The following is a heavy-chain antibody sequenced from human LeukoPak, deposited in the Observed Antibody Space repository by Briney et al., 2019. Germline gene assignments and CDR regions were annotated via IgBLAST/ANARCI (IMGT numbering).Heavy chain of an antibody. CDR2: IKAGNGDT. CDR1: GYIFTKYV. CDR3: ARDDCGDTCYPGGY. Sequence: GASVKVSCKASGYIFTKYVVHWVRQAPGQRPDWMGWIKAGNGDTKYSQNFQDRLTITRDTSASTVYMELSSPTSEDTALYYCARDDCGDTCYPGGYWGQGTLVTVSS. V-gene: IGHV1-3*01. D-gene: IGHD2-21*01. J-gene: IGHJ4*02.